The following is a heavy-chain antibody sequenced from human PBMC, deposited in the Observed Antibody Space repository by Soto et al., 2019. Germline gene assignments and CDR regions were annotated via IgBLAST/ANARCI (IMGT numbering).Heavy chain of an antibody. CDR2: ISGCGGST. V-gene: IGHV3-23*01. CDR3: AKDRTINSEYDFCSGYHFDY. D-gene: IGHD3-3*01. CDR1: GFTFSSYA. J-gene: IGHJ4*02. Sequence: GGSLRLSCAASGFTFSSYAVSWVRQAPGKGLEWVSAISGCGGSTYYADSAKGRLTNTRDNSKNTLYLQMNSLRPENTAVYYCAKDRTINSEYDFCSGYHFDYWGQGTLVTVSS.